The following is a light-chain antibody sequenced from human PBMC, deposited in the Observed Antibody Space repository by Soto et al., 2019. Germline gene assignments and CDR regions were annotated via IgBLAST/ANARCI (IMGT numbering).Light chain of an antibody. CDR3: QQYGSLSWT. Sequence: EIVLTQSPGTLSLSPGERATLSCRASQSVSSSYLAWYQQKLGQAPRLLIYGASSRATGIPDRFSGSGSGTDFTLTISRLEPEHFAVYYCQQYGSLSWTFGQGTKVEIK. CDR1: QSVSSSY. J-gene: IGKJ1*01. CDR2: GAS. V-gene: IGKV3-20*01.